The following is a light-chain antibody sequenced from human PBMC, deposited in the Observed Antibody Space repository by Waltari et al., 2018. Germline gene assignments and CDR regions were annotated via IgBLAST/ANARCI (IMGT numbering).Light chain of an antibody. CDR1: QGISTY. CDR2: AAS. J-gene: IGKJ1*01. CDR3: QQLNSLPRT. V-gene: IGKV1-9*01. Sequence: DIQLTQSPSFLSASVGDRVTITCRASQGISTYLAGYQQKPGKAPKLLISAASTLQTGVPSRFSGSGSGTEFTLTISSLQPGDFATYYCQQLNSLPRTFGQGTKVEIK.